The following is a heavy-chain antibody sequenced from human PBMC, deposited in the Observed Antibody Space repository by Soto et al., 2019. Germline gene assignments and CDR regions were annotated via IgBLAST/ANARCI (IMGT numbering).Heavy chain of an antibody. Sequence: VQLVESGGGLVQPGGSLRLSCAASGFTFSSYSMNWVRQAPGKGLEWVSYISSSSSTIYYADSVKGRCTISRDNAKTSLYLQMNSMRAEDTAVYYCARDKSGSGYCSSTSCYLDPHYYYYMDVWGKGTTVTVSS. D-gene: IGHD2-2*01. CDR1: GFTFSSYS. CDR3: ARDKSGSGYCSSTSCYLDPHYYYYMDV. V-gene: IGHV3-48*01. J-gene: IGHJ6*03. CDR2: ISSSSSTI.